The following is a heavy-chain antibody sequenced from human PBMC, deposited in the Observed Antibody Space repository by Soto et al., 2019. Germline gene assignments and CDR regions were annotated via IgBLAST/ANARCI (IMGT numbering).Heavy chain of an antibody. CDR3: ASIVVGATGHTDFDH. J-gene: IGHJ4*02. V-gene: IGHV4-39*01. CDR2: VHNSGGT. CDR1: GGSINSNNYF. Sequence: QLQESGPGLVKPSETLSLTCTVSGGSINSNNYFWGWIRQPPGKGLEYVGSVHNSGGTCYKSALKSRVTISLDTSKNQFSLRLMSVSAADTAVYYCASIVVGATGHTDFDHWGQGTLVTVSS. D-gene: IGHD2-15*01.